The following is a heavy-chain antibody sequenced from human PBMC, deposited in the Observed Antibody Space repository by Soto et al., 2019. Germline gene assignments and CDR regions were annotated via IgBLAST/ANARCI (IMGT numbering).Heavy chain of an antibody. D-gene: IGHD2-2*01. CDR1: GYNFSNYG. J-gene: IGHJ5*02. CDR2: ISLYSDGT. Sequence: QGQLVQSGGEVKRPWGSVKVSCKTSGYNFSNYGITWGRQAPGQTLEWLGWISLYSDGTNYAQKFQGRVSMTTDTSTTTAYMELRSLRSDDTAVYYCARVVPGAEAWFGPWGQGTLVTVSS. V-gene: IGHV1-18*01. CDR3: ARVVPGAEAWFGP.